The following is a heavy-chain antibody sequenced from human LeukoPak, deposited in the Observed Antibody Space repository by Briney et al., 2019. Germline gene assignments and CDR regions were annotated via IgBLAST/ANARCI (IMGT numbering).Heavy chain of an antibody. CDR3: AREWYCSGGSCYSGAPDY. Sequence: ASVKVSCKASGYTFTNYGITWVRQAPGEGLEWMGWISAYSGNTMFAQKHQGRVALTTDTSTGTAYMELTSLRSDDTAVYYCAREWYCSGGSCYSGAPDYWGQGTLVTVSS. CDR1: GYTFTNYG. D-gene: IGHD2-15*01. V-gene: IGHV1-18*01. J-gene: IGHJ4*02. CDR2: ISAYSGNT.